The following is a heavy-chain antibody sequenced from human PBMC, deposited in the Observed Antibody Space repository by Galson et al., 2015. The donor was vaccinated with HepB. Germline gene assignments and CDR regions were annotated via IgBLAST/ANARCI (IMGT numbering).Heavy chain of an antibody. CDR3: ASFYRRGYSYGHLDY. Sequence: CTVSGGSISSYYWSWIRQPPGKGLEWIGYIYYSGSTNYNPSLKSRVTISVDTSKNQFSLKLSSVTAADTAVYYCASFYRRGYSYGHLDYWGQGTLVTVSS. CDR1: GGSISSYY. V-gene: IGHV4-59*08. D-gene: IGHD5-18*01. J-gene: IGHJ4*02. CDR2: IYYSGST.